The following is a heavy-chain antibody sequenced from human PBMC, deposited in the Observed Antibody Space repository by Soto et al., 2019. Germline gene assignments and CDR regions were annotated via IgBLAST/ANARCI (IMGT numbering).Heavy chain of an antibody. D-gene: IGHD3-10*01. Sequence: ASGPTLVNPTQTLTLTCTFSGFSLSTSGMCVSWIRQPPGKALEWLARIDWDDDKYYSTSLKTRLTISKDTSKNQVVLTMTNMDPVDTATYYCARIQRYYGSGSFDDYYYYYMDVWGKGTTVTV. CDR1: GFSLSTSGMC. CDR3: ARIQRYYGSGSFDDYYYYYMDV. CDR2: IDWDDDK. V-gene: IGHV2-70*11. J-gene: IGHJ6*03.